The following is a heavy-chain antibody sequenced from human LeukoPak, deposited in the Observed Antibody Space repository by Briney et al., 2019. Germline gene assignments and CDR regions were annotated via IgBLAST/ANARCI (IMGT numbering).Heavy chain of an antibody. V-gene: IGHV4-59*08. Sequence: SETLSLTCTVSGGSLNSYYWSWIRQPPGKGLEWIGYIFYSGTTNYNPSLTSRVTMSVDASKNQISLKLTSVTAADTAVYYCARRGPYGSGSYYFDYWGQGTLVTVSS. CDR3: ARRGPYGSGSYYFDY. CDR1: GGSLNSYY. D-gene: IGHD3-10*01. CDR2: IFYSGTT. J-gene: IGHJ4*02.